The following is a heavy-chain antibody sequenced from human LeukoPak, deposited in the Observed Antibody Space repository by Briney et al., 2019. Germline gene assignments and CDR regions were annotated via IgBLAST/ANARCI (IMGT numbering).Heavy chain of an antibody. Sequence: GGSLRLSCAASGFTFSSYAMSWVRQAPGKGLEWVSAISGSGGSTYYADSVKGRFTISRDNSKNTLYLQMNGLRAEDTAVYYCAKGGLGYYYGMDVWGQGTTVTVSS. V-gene: IGHV3-23*01. CDR2: ISGSGGST. CDR1: GFTFSSYA. J-gene: IGHJ6*02. D-gene: IGHD3-10*01. CDR3: AKGGLGYYYGMDV.